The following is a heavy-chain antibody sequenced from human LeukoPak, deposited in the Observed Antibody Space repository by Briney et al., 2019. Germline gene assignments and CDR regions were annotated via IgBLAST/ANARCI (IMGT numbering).Heavy chain of an antibody. J-gene: IGHJ6*03. Sequence: SETLSLTCTVSGGSPSSYCWSWIRQPPGKGLEWIGYIYYSGSTNYNPSLKSRVTISVDTSKNQFSLKLSSVTAADTAVYYCARTFLGYYFYKDVWGKGSTVTVSS. CDR3: ARTFLGYYFYKDV. V-gene: IGHV4-59*01. D-gene: IGHD3-3*02. CDR2: IYYSGST. CDR1: GGSPSSYC.